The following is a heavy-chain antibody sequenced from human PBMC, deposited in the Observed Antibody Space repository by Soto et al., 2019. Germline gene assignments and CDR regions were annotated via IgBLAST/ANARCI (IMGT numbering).Heavy chain of an antibody. D-gene: IGHD7-27*01. CDR1: GFTFSSYA. CDR3: AKLYLQLGMGGDLDY. J-gene: IGHJ4*02. V-gene: IGHV3-23*01. Sequence: EVQLLESGGGLVQPGGSLRLSCVVSGFTFSSYAVSWVRQAPGKGLEWVSSISHSVGATYYADSVKGRFTISRDNSKNTVYLQMNSLRAEDTAVYYCAKLYLQLGMGGDLDYWGQGSLVTVSS. CDR2: ISHSVGAT.